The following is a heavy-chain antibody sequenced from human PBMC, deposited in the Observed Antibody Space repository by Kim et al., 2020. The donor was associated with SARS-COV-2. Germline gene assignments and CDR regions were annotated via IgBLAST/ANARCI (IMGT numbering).Heavy chain of an antibody. CDR1: GFTFSSYA. Sequence: GGSLRLSCAASGFTFSSYAMHWVRQAPGKGLEWVAVISYDGSNKYYADSVRGRFTISRDNSKNTLYLQMNSLRAEDTAVYYCARGWGVAARWPFDYWGQG. CDR3: ARGWGVAARWPFDY. D-gene: IGHD6-6*01. V-gene: IGHV3-30*04. J-gene: IGHJ4*02. CDR2: ISYDGSNK.